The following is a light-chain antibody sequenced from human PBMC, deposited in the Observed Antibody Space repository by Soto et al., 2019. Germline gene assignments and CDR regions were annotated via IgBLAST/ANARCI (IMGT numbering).Light chain of an antibody. J-gene: IGKJ4*01. CDR1: QSVRSSY. V-gene: IGKV3D-20*02. Sequence: EIVLTQSPGTLSLSPGERATLSCRASQSVRSSYLAWYQQRPGQAPRLLIYDASSRATGIPDRFSRSGSGTDFTLTISRLDPEDFGVYYCQQRSNWPLTFGGGTKVDIK. CDR3: QQRSNWPLT. CDR2: DAS.